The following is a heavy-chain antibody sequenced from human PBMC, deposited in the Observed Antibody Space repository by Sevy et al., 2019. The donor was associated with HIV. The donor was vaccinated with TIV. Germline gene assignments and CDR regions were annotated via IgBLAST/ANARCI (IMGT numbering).Heavy chain of an antibody. D-gene: IGHD4-17*01. CDR3: ARSQHFSGDYADYAFDV. CDR1: GGSVSNPNYY. Sequence: SETLSLTCSVSGGSVSNPNYYWGWIRRPPGKGLEWIGSIYYSGATSYNPSLESRVTTSVDTSNNRFSLILTSVTAADTAVYYCARSQHFSGDYADYAFDVWGQGTMVTVSS. CDR2: IYYSGAT. J-gene: IGHJ3*01. V-gene: IGHV4-39*01.